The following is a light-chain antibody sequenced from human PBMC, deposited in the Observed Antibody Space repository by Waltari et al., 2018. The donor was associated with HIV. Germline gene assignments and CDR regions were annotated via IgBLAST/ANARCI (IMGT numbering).Light chain of an antibody. CDR3: GSYAGTYSFL. CDR2: DVT. Sequence: QSALTQPRSVSGSPGQSVTISCTGTSSDVGGYNYVSWYQQRPGKAPTLMISDVTKRPAGVPERSAGSKSGNTASLTISGLQAEDEGHDYCGSYAGTYSFLFGGGTNLTVL. J-gene: IGLJ2*01. CDR1: SSDVGGYNY. V-gene: IGLV2-11*01.